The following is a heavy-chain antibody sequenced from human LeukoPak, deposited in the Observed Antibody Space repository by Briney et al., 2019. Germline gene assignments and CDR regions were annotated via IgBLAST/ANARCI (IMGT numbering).Heavy chain of an antibody. D-gene: IGHD3-16*02. Sequence: PSETLSLTCAVSGYSISSGYYWGWIRQPPGNGLEWIGSIYHSGSTYYNPSLKSRVTILVDTSKNQFSLKLSSVTAADTAVYYCARITSYDYVWGSYRRDWFDPWGQGTLVTVSS. J-gene: IGHJ5*02. CDR2: IYHSGST. CDR3: ARITSYDYVWGSYRRDWFDP. V-gene: IGHV4-38-2*01. CDR1: GYSISSGYY.